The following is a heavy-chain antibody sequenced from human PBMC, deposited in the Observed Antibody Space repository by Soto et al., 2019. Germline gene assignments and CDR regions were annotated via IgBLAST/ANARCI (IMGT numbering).Heavy chain of an antibody. D-gene: IGHD3-10*02. CDR2: IYWDDDK. CDR3: AHSPRITMYDY. J-gene: IGHJ4*02. CDR1: GFSLSTNGVG. V-gene: IGHV2-5*02. Sequence: QITLKESGPTLVKPTQTLTLTCTFSGFSLSTNGVGVGWIRQPPGKALEWLALIYWDDDKRYSPSLKSRLTIAKDTSKNRLGLTITNMDPVDTATYYCAHSPRITMYDYWGQGTLVTVSS.